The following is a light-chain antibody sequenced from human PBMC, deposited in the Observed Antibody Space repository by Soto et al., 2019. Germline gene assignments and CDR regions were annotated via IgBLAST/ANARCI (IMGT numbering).Light chain of an antibody. J-gene: IGLJ1*01. CDR1: DSNIGAGFD. CDR2: YNS. V-gene: IGLV1-40*01. CDR3: AAWDDGLLGQV. Sequence: QSVLTQPPSLSGAPGQRVTISCSGNDSNIGAGFDVHWYQQLPGRAPKLLIFYNSQRPSGVPDRFSGSKSGTSASLAISGLRSEDEADYYCAAWDDGLLGQVFGTGTKLTVL.